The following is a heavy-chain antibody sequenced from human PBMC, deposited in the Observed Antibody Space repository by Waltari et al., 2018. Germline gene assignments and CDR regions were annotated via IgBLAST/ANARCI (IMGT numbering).Heavy chain of an antibody. V-gene: IGHV4-31*03. CDR1: GGSIRSGGSS. Sequence: QVQLQESGPGLVKPSQTLSLTCTVSGGSIRSGGSSWSWIRQHPGKGLEWIGYIYYSGSTYYNPSLKSRVTISVDTSKNQFSLKLSSVTAADTAVYYCARGWDGDPLDYWGQGTLVTVSS. CDR3: ARGWDGDPLDY. CDR2: IYYSGST. D-gene: IGHD4-17*01. J-gene: IGHJ4*02.